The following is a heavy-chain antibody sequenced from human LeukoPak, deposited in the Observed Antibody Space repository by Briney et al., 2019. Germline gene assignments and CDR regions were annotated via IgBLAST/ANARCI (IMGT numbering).Heavy chain of an antibody. V-gene: IGHV4-39*01. CDR1: GGSISSSGYY. Sequence: SETLSLTCTVSGGSISSSGYYWGWIRQPPGKGLEWIGSIYYGGSTYYNPSLKSRVSISGDTSKNQFSLKLSSVTAADTAVYYCARHYYSDPFDYWGQGTLVTVSS. D-gene: IGHD4-17*01. CDR3: ARHYYSDPFDY. J-gene: IGHJ4*02. CDR2: IYYGGST.